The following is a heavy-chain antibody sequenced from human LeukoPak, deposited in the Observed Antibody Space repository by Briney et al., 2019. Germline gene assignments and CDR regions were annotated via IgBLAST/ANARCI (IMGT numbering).Heavy chain of an antibody. CDR3: VHSHQIH. CDR2: IYCNDDE. J-gene: IGHJ4*02. V-gene: IGHV2-5*01. CDR1: GFSLNTRGVG. D-gene: IGHD2-2*01. Sequence: ESGPTLVNPTQTLTLTCTFSGFSLNTRGVGVGWIRQPPGKALEWLALIYCNDDERYSPSLKSRLTITKDTSKNQVVLTMTNMDPVDTATYYCVHSHQIHWGPGTLVTVSS.